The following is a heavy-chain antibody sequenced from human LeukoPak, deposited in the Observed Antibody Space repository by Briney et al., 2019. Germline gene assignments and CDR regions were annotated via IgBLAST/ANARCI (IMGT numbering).Heavy chain of an antibody. CDR3: AKRMGYNYGHFDY. V-gene: IGHV3-23*01. D-gene: IGHD5-18*01. Sequence: GGSLRLSCAASGFTLSSYDMSWVRQAPGKGLEWVSTLCGSPISGRGGRTNYAESVKGRFTISRDDSNNTLYLHMNSLRAEDTAVYYCAKRMGYNYGHFDYWGQGTLVTVSS. CDR1: GFTLSSYD. CDR2: LCGSPISGRGGRT. J-gene: IGHJ4*02.